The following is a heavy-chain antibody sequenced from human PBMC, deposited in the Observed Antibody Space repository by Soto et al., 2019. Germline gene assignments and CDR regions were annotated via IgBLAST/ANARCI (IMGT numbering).Heavy chain of an antibody. V-gene: IGHV3-23*01. CDR3: AKDVTNYDYYFHY. D-gene: IGHD4-4*01. Sequence: EVQLLESGGDLVQPGGSVRLSCAASGFTFSAYAMNWVRQAPGKGLEWVAAISGSGGGTYYADSVKGRFTISRDNSDNTLFLQMNNLRAEATALYYCAKDVTNYDYYFHYWGQGTRVTVSS. CDR2: ISGSGGGT. CDR1: GFTFSAYA. J-gene: IGHJ4*02.